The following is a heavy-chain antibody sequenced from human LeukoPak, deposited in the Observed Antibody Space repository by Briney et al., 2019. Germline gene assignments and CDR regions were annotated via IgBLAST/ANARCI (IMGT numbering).Heavy chain of an antibody. D-gene: IGHD1/OR15-1a*01. J-gene: IGHJ6*02. V-gene: IGHV6-1*01. CDR2: TYYRSNWYN. CDR1: RDSVSSKSAA. CDR3: ARDWEQPNYYFGMDV. Sequence: SQTLSLTCAISRDSVSSKSAAWNWIRQSPSRGLEWLGRTYYRSNWYNDYAESVKSRITVTADTSKNHFSLHLNSVTPEDTAVYYCARDWEQPNYYFGMDVWGQGTTVTVSS.